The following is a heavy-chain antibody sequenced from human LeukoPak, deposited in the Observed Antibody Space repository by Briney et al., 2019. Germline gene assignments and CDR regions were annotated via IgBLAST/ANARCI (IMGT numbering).Heavy chain of an antibody. D-gene: IGHD3-22*01. CDR2: ISGSGGST. CDR3: AKDNYYDSSGYYTSWYYFDY. Sequence: PGASLRLSCAASGFTFSSYVMSWVRQAPGKGLEWVSAISGSGGSTYYADSVKGRFTISRDNSKNTLYLQMNSLRAEDTAVYYCAKDNYYDSSGYYTSWYYFDYWGQGTLVTVSS. J-gene: IGHJ4*02. V-gene: IGHV3-23*01. CDR1: GFTFSSYV.